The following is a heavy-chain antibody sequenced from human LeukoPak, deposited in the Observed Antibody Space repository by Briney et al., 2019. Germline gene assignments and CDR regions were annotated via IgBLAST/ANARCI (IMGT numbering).Heavy chain of an antibody. CDR1: GGTFSSYA. Sequence: SVKVSCKASGGTFSSYAISWVRQAPGQGLEWMGRIIPILGIANYAQKFQGRVTITADKSTSTAYMELSSLRSEDTAVYYCARRFWSGPYYYDGMDVWGQGTTVTVSS. J-gene: IGHJ6*02. CDR2: IIPILGIA. CDR3: ARRFWSGPYYYDGMDV. V-gene: IGHV1-69*04. D-gene: IGHD3-3*01.